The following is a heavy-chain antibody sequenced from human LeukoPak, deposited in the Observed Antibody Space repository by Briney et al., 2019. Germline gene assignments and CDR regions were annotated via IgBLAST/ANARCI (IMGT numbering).Heavy chain of an antibody. Sequence: ASVKVSCKASGYTFASYHMHWVRLAPGQGLEWMGIIYVSADTTSYAQKLQGRIAMARDTSTSTVYMELSSLRSEDTAVYYCARDSSTWSVDYWGQGTLVTVSS. CDR1: GYTFASYH. J-gene: IGHJ4*02. D-gene: IGHD6-13*01. CDR3: ARDSSTWSVDY. CDR2: IYVSADTT. V-gene: IGHV1-46*01.